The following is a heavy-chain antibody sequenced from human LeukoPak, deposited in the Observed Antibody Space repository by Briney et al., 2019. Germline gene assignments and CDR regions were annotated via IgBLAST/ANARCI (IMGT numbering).Heavy chain of an antibody. V-gene: IGHV1-69*13. CDR3: ARVIGDSSLDAFDI. CDR2: IIPIFGTA. J-gene: IGHJ3*02. D-gene: IGHD3-22*01. Sequence: ASVKVSCKASGYTFASYGISWVRQAPGQGLEWMGGIIPIFGTANYAQKFQGRVTITADESTSTAYMELSSLRSEDTAVYYCARVIGDSSLDAFDIWGQGTMVTVSS. CDR1: GYTFASYG.